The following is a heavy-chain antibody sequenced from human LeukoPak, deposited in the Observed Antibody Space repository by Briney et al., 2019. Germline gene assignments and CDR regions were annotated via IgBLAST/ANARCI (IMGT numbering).Heavy chain of an antibody. CDR3: ASSADSSGYYTWFDP. CDR1: GYTFTGYY. CDR2: INPNSGGT. D-gene: IGHD3-22*01. J-gene: IGHJ5*02. Sequence: ASVKVSCKASGYTFTGYYMHWVRQAPGQGLEWMGWINPNSGGTNYAQKFQGRVTMTRDTSTSTVYMELSSLRSEDTAVYYCASSADSSGYYTWFDPWGQGTLVTVSS. V-gene: IGHV1-2*02.